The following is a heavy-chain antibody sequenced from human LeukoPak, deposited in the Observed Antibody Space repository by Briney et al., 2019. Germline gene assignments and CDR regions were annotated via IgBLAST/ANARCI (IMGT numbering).Heavy chain of an antibody. CDR2: IYSDGNT. V-gene: IGHV3-53*01. J-gene: IGHJ4*02. D-gene: IGHD3-16*02. Sequence: GGSLRLSCAASGFTVSSNYMSWVRQAPGKWLEWVSLIYSDGNTYYADSVKGRFTISRDNSKNTLYLQMNSLRAEDTAVYYCVRDYPSFDYRGQGTLVTVSS. CDR3: VRDYPSFDY. CDR1: GFTVSSNY.